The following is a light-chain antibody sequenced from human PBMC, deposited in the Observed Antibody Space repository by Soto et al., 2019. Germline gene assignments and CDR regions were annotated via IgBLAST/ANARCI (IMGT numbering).Light chain of an antibody. CDR3: QHYGSLVLT. CDR1: QRVSSTY. CDR2: GAS. Sequence: EIVLTQSPGTLSLSPGERATLSCRSSQRVSSTYLAWYQQKPGQAPRLLIYGASSRATGIPDRFSGSGSGTDFPLTISRLEPEDFAVYYCQHYGSLVLTFGGGTKVEIK. V-gene: IGKV3-20*01. J-gene: IGKJ4*01.